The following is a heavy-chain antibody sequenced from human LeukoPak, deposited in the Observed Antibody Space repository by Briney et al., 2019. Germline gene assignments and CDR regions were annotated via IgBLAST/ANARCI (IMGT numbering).Heavy chain of an antibody. CDR3: ATRISGWSLY. J-gene: IGHJ4*02. D-gene: IGHD6-19*01. CDR2: INGGGGTT. CDR1: GFTFSNYN. Sequence: PGGSLRLSCAASGFTFSNYNMNWVRQTPGKGLEWVSSINGGGGTTYYADSVRGRFTISRDNAKNTLYLQMNSLRAEDTAVYYCATRISGWSLYWGQGTLVTVSS. V-gene: IGHV3-23*01.